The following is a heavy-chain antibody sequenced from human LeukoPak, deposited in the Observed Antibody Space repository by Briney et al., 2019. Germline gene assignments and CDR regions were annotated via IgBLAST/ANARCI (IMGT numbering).Heavy chain of an antibody. D-gene: IGHD3-10*01. J-gene: IGHJ3*02. Sequence: RASVKVSCKVSGYTLTELSMHWVRQAPGKGLEWMGGFDPEDGETIYAQKFQGRVTMTEDTSTGTAYMELSSLRSEDTAVYYCATLHITMVRGVIIRGNAFDIWGQGTMVTVSS. V-gene: IGHV1-24*01. CDR3: ATLHITMVRGVIIRGNAFDI. CDR2: FDPEDGET. CDR1: GYTLTELS.